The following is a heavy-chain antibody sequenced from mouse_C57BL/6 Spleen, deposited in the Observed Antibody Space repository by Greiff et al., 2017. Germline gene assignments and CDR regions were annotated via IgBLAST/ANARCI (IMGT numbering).Heavy chain of an antibody. CDR2: IYPGSGST. Sequence: VQLQQPGAELVKPGASVKMSCKASGYTFTSYWITWVKQRPGQGLEWIGDIYPGSGSTNYNEKLKSKATLTVDTSSSTAYMQLSSLTSEDSAVYYCARWGQLRTTRYAMAYWGQGTSVTVSS. CDR1: GYTFTSYW. V-gene: IGHV1-55*01. J-gene: IGHJ4*01. CDR3: ARWGQLRTTRYAMAY. D-gene: IGHD3-2*02.